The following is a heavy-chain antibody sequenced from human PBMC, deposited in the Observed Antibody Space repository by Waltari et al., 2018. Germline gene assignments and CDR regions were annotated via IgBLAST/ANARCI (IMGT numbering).Heavy chain of an antibody. CDR1: EYTFASSY. CDR2: INPSGGST. D-gene: IGHD2-21*01. J-gene: IGHJ6*02. Sequence: QVQLVQSGAEVKKPGASVKISCKTSEYTFASSYVHWVRQAPVQGLEWMGIINPSGGSTIYAQRFQGRVTMTRDTSTSTVYMELSSLKSEDTAVYYCATDTGALWMDVWGQGTTVTVSS. CDR3: ATDTGALWMDV. V-gene: IGHV1-46*01.